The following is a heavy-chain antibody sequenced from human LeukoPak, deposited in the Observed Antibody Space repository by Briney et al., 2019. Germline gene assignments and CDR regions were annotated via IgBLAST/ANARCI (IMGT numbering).Heavy chain of an antibody. V-gene: IGHV3-23*01. CDR1: GFTFSSYA. D-gene: IGHD3-9*01. CDR3: AKDSLRYFALDAFDI. J-gene: IGHJ3*02. CDR2: ISGSGGST. Sequence: GGSLRLSCAASGFTFSSYAMSWVRQALGKGLEWVSAISGSGGSTYYADSVKGRFTISRDNSKNTLYLQMNSLRAEDTAVYYCAKDSLRYFALDAFDIWGQGTMVTVSS.